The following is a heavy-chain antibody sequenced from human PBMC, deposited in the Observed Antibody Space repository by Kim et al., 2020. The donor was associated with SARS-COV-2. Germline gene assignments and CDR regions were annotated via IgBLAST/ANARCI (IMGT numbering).Heavy chain of an antibody. CDR2: IYYSGST. J-gene: IGHJ3*02. V-gene: IGHV4-59*08. CDR3: ARHKGGTIFGVVIIPGAFDI. Sequence: SETLSLTCTVSGGSISSYYWSWIRQPPGKGLEWIGYIYYSGSTNYNPSLKRRVTISVDTSKNQFSLKLSSVTAADTAVYYCARHKGGTIFGVVIIPGAFDIWGQGTMVTVSS. CDR1: GGSISSYY. D-gene: IGHD3-3*01.